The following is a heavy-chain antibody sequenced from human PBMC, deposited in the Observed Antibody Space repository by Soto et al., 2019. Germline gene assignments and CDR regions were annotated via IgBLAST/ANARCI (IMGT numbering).Heavy chain of an antibody. Sequence: PSQTLSLTCTISGDSVSSNSAAWNWIRQSPSRGLEWLGRTYYRSKWYNDYAVSVKSRITINPDTSKNQFSLQLNSVTPEDTAVYYCARDGSRKQQLHAYGMDVWGQGTTVTVSS. V-gene: IGHV6-1*01. CDR1: GDSVSSNSAA. CDR3: ARDGSRKQQLHAYGMDV. J-gene: IGHJ6*02. CDR2: TYYRSKWYN. D-gene: IGHD6-13*01.